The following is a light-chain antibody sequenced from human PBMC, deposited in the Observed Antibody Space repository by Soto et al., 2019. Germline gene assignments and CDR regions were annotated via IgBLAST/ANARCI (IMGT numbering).Light chain of an antibody. Sequence: IVVSISPATLSLSTGERATLSCRASQSVSSYLAWYQQKPGQAPRLLIYEASNRATGIPARFSGSGSGTDFTLTICILEPEDFAGYYCQHCRNLPTPFGQGTRLDIK. CDR1: QSVSSY. V-gene: IGKV3-11*01. CDR3: QHCRNLPTP. J-gene: IGKJ5*01. CDR2: EAS.